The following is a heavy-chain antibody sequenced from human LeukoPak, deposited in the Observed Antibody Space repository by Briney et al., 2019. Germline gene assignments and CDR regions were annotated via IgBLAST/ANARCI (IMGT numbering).Heavy chain of an antibody. D-gene: IGHD6-19*01. J-gene: IGHJ4*02. Sequence: ASVTVSCKASGYTFTSYGISWVRQAPGQGLEWMGWISAYNGNTNYAQKLQGRVTMTPDTSPSTAYMELRSLRSDDTAVYYCARGVVNAVAGGSDYWGQGTLVTVSS. CDR3: ARGVVNAVAGGSDY. CDR1: GYTFTSYG. CDR2: ISAYNGNT. V-gene: IGHV1-18*01.